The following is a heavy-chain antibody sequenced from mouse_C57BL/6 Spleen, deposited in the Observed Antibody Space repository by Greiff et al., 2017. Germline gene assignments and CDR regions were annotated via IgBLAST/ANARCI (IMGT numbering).Heavy chain of an antibody. CDR3: ARCLSSYGSFDY. D-gene: IGHD1-1*01. J-gene: IGHJ2*01. CDR1: GYAFSSYW. CDR2: IYPGDGDT. V-gene: IGHV1-80*01. Sequence: VKLMESGAELVKPGASVKISCKASGYAFSSYWMNWVKQRPGKGLEWIGQIYPGDGDTNYNGKFKGKATLTADKSSSTAYMQLSSLTSEDSAVYFCARCLSSYGSFDYWGQGTTLTVSS.